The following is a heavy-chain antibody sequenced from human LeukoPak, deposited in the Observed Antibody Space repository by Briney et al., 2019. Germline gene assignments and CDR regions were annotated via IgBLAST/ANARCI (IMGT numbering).Heavy chain of an antibody. CDR1: GYTFTSYD. V-gene: IGHV1-8*03. D-gene: IGHD4-17*01. CDR2: MNPNSGNT. Sequence: EASVKVSCKASGYTFTSYDINWVRQATGQGLEWMGWMNPNSGNTGYAQKFQGRFTITMDTSINTTYMELSSLRSEDTAVYYCARSRVGNGDYLFEDVWGQGTLVTVSS. J-gene: IGHJ4*02. CDR3: ARSRVGNGDYLFEDV.